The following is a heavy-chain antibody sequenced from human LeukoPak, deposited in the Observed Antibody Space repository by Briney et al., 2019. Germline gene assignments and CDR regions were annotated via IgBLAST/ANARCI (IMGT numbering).Heavy chain of an antibody. CDR2: INSNSGDT. V-gene: IGHV1-2*02. D-gene: IGHD3-3*01. CDR1: GYTFTGYN. J-gene: IGHJ4*02. CDR3: ARGQYYDLWSGYYYSPLFDY. Sequence: ASVKVSCKASGYTFTGYNIHWVRQAPGKGLEWMGWINSNSGDTNYAQKFQGRVTMTRDTSISTAYMELNRLRSDDTAVYYCARGQYYDLWSGYYYSPLFDYWGQGTLVTVSS.